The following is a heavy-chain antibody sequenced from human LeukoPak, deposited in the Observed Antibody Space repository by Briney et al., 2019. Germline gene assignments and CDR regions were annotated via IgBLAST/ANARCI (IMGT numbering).Heavy chain of an antibody. CDR1: GYTFTGYY. V-gene: IGHV1-2*04. D-gene: IGHD3-10*01. CDR3: ARGGSGSYWTFDY. Sequence: GASVKVSCKASGYTFTGYYTHWVRQAPGQGLEWMGWINPNSGGTNYAQKFQGWVTMTRDTSISTAYMELSRLRSDDTAVYYCARGGSGSYWTFDYWGQGTLVTVSS. CDR2: INPNSGGT. J-gene: IGHJ4*02.